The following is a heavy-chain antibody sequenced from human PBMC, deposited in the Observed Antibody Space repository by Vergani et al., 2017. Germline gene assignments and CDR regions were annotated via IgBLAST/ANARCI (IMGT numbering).Heavy chain of an antibody. CDR3: ARDLRAWFDP. Sequence: QVQLQESGPGLVKPSETLSLTCTVSGGSISSYYWSWIRQPPGKGLEWIGYIYYSGSTNYNPSLKSRVTISVDTSKNQFSLKLSSVTAADTAVYYCARDLRAWFDPWGQGTLVTGSS. V-gene: IGHV4-59*01. CDR1: GGSISSYY. D-gene: IGHD3-16*01. J-gene: IGHJ5*02. CDR2: IYYSGST.